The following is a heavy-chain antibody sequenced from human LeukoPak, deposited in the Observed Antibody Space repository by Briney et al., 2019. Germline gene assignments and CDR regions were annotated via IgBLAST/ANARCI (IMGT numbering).Heavy chain of an antibody. CDR1: GFSLSTSGVA. V-gene: IGHV2-5*01. CDR2: IYWNDEK. D-gene: IGHD5-18*01. CDR3: AHRPDTPTQNNWFDP. Sequence: SGPPLVNPTQTLTLTCTFSGFSLSTSGVAVGWIRQPPGKALEWLAVIYWNDEKRYSPSLKSRLTITKDTSKNQVVLTVTNMDPVDTATYYCAHRPDTPTQNNWFDPWGQGTLVTVSS. J-gene: IGHJ5*02.